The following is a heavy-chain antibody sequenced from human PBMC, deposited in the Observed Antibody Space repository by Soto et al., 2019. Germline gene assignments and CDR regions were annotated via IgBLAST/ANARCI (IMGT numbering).Heavy chain of an antibody. CDR2: ISGSGGST. CDR1: GFTFSSYA. Sequence: GGSLRLSCAASGFTFSSYAMSWVRQAPGKGLEWVSAISGSGGSTYYADSVKGRFTISRDNSKNTLYLQMNSLRAEDTAVYYCAKGYYDILTGYEYYFDYWGQGTLVTVSS. J-gene: IGHJ4*02. V-gene: IGHV3-23*01. CDR3: AKGYYDILTGYEYYFDY. D-gene: IGHD3-9*01.